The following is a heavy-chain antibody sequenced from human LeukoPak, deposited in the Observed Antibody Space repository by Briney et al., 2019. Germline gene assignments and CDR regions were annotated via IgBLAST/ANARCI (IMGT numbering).Heavy chain of an antibody. V-gene: IGHV4-59*08. J-gene: IGHJ4*02. CDR3: ARHGVTAMVWGFDY. CDR2: IYYSGST. CDR1: GGSISSYY. D-gene: IGHD5-18*01. Sequence: SETLSLTCTVSGGSISSYYWSWIRQPAGKGLEWIGYIYYSGSTNYNPSLKSRVTISVDTSKNQFSLKLSSVTAADTAVYYCARHGVTAMVWGFDYWGQGTLVTVSS.